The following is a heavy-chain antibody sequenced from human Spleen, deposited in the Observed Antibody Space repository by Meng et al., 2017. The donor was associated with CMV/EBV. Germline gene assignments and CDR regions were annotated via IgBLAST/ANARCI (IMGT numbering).Heavy chain of an antibody. Sequence: AVGGGSISSSNWWSGVRQPPGKGLEWIGEIHHTGSTNYIASLKSRVTISLEKSKNQFSLNLTSVTAADTAVYYCARLGRGGDMIFDSWGRGTLVTVSS. V-gene: IGHV4-4*02. CDR2: IHHTGST. CDR3: ARLGRGGDMIFDS. CDR1: GGSISSSNW. J-gene: IGHJ4*02. D-gene: IGHD2-21*02.